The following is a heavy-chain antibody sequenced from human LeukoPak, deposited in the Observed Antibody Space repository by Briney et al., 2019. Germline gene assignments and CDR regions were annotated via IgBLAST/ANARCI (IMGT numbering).Heavy chain of an antibody. J-gene: IGHJ5*02. D-gene: IGHD1-26*01. CDR1: GDSVSSNSAA. CDR2: TYYRSKWYN. Sequence: SQTLPLTCAISGDSVSSNSAAWNWIRQSPSRGLEWLGRTYYRSKWYNDYAVSVKSRITISPDTSKNQFSLKLSSVTAADTAVYYCARHVRYSVASVSYNWFDPWGQGTLVTVSS. CDR3: ARHVRYSVASVSYNWFDP. V-gene: IGHV6-1*01.